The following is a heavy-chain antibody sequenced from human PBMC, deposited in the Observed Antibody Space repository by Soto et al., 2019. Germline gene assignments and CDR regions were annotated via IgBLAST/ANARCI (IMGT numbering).Heavy chain of an antibody. D-gene: IGHD4-17*01. CDR3: AKDDTVLGPPVYYYYGMDV. CDR2: ISGSGGST. V-gene: IGHV3-23*01. CDR1: GFTFSSYA. Sequence: PGGSLRLSCAASGFTFSSYAMSWVRQAPGKGLEWVSAISGSGGSTYYADSVKGRFTISRDNSKNTLYLQMNSLRAEDTAVYYCAKDDTVLGPPVYYYYGMDVWGQGTTVTVSS. J-gene: IGHJ6*02.